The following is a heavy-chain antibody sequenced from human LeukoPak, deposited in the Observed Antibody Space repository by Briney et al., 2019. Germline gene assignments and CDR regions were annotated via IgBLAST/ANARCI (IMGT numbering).Heavy chain of an antibody. D-gene: IGHD5-18*01. Sequence: SETLSLTCTVSGGSISSGSYYWSWIRQPAGKGLEWIGRIYTSGSTNYNPSLKSRVTISVDTSKNQFSLKLSSVTAADTAVYYCARVGYSYGDFDYWGQGTLVTVSS. CDR2: IYTSGST. CDR3: ARVGYSYGDFDY. V-gene: IGHV4-61*02. CDR1: GGSISSGSYY. J-gene: IGHJ4*02.